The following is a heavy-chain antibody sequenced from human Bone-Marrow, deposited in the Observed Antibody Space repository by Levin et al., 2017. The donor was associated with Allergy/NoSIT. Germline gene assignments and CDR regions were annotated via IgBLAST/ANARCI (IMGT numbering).Heavy chain of an antibody. CDR2: ISSSDGTI. V-gene: IGHV3-48*03. CDR3: ARDLSVLLWFRDKGIDY. CDR1: GFTFSSYE. D-gene: IGHD3-10*01. J-gene: IGHJ4*02. Sequence: GGSLRLSCAASGFTFSSYEMHWVRQAPGKGLEWVSSISSSDGTIYYADSVRGRFILSRDNAKKSLYLQMNSLRAEDTAVYYCARDLSVLLWFRDKGIDYWGQGTLVTVSS.